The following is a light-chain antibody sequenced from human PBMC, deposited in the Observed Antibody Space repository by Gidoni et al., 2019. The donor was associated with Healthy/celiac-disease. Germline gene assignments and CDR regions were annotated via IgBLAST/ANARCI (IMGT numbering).Light chain of an antibody. V-gene: IGKV3-11*01. J-gene: IGKJ5*01. CDR3: QQRSNWPPRVT. Sequence: EIVLTQSPATLSLSPGEIATLSCRASQRVSRYLAWYQQKPGQAPRLLIYDASNRATGIPARFSGSGSGTDFTLTISSLEPEDFAVYYCQQRSNWPPRVTFGQGTRLEIK. CDR2: DAS. CDR1: QRVSRY.